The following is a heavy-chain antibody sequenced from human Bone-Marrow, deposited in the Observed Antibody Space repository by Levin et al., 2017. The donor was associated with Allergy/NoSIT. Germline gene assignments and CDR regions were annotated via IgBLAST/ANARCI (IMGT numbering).Heavy chain of an antibody. CDR3: ARGGIFGNSSPIDY. D-gene: IGHD6-6*01. CDR2: IYSGGST. V-gene: IGHV3-53*01. Sequence: GESLKISCAASGFTVSRIYMSWVRQAPGKGLEWVSVIYSGGSTFSGASVKDRFSISRDNSKNMLYLQMNSLRADDTAVYYCARGGIFGNSSPIDYWGQGTLVTVSS. J-gene: IGHJ4*02. CDR1: GFTVSRIY.